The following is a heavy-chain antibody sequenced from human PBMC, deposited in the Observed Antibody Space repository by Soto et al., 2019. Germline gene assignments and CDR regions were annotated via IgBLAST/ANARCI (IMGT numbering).Heavy chain of an antibody. V-gene: IGHV4-34*01. CDR2: INHSGST. J-gene: IGHJ4*02. CDR1: GGSFSGYY. D-gene: IGHD2-2*02. CDR3: AKSPNFYCSSPYCYKFYFDF. Sequence: TSETLSLTCAVYGGSFSGYYWSWIRQPPGKGLEWIGEINHSGSTNYNPSLKSRVTISVDTSKNQFSLKLSSVTAADTAIYYCAKSPNFYCSSPYCYKFYFDFWGQGTLVTVSS.